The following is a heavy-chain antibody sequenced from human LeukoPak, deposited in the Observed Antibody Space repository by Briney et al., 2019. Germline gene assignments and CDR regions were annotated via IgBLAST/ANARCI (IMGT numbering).Heavy chain of an antibody. J-gene: IGHJ6*02. D-gene: IGHD3-10*01. CDR3: ARARFGGRPHYYYGMDV. CDR1: GFTFSSYA. Sequence: PGGSLRLSCAASGFTFSSYAMHWVRQAPGKGLEWVAVISYDGSNKYYADSVKGRFTISRDNSKNTLYLQMNSLRAEDTAVYYCARARFGGRPHYYYGMDVWGQGTTVTVSS. V-gene: IGHV3-30-3*01. CDR2: ISYDGSNK.